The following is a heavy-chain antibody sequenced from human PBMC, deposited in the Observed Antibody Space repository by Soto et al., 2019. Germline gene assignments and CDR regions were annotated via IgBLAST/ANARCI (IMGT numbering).Heavy chain of an antibody. J-gene: IGHJ5*02. D-gene: IGHD3-16*02. CDR1: GGSISSGDYY. Sequence: SETLSLTCTVSGGSISSGDYYWSWIRQPPGKGLEWIGYIYYSGSTYYNPSLKSRVTISVDTSKNQFSLKLSSVTAADTAVYYCARAGDYVWGNYRYDNWFDPWGQGTLVTVSS. V-gene: IGHV4-30-4*01. CDR2: IYYSGST. CDR3: ARAGDYVWGNYRYDNWFDP.